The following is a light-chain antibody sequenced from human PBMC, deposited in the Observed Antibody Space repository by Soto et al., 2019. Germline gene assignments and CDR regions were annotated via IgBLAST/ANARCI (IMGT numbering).Light chain of an antibody. CDR3: QQSYITPST. Sequence: DIQMTQSPSSLSASIGDRVTITCRASQNISFYLNWYQHKTGQAPKVLIYAASSLQAGVPQRFSGSGSGTEFTLSISSLQPEEFATYSCQQSYITPSTFGQGTKVDIK. CDR2: AAS. J-gene: IGKJ2*01. V-gene: IGKV1-39*01. CDR1: QNISFY.